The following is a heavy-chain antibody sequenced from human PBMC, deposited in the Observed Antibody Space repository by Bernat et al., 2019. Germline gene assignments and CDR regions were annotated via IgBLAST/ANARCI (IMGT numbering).Heavy chain of an antibody. D-gene: IGHD1-1*01. CDR1: GDSVSSNRAV. J-gene: IGHJ5*02. CDR3: ARDQQDRTTGSTPRWFDP. V-gene: IGHV6-1*01. Sequence: QVQLQQSGPGLVKPSQTLFLTCAISGDSVSSNRAVCNWISRSPSRGLERLGRTYYRSKWYNDYAVSVKSRITINPDTSKNQYPLQLNSVTPEDTAVDYGARDQQDRTTGSTPRWFDPWGQGTLVTVAS. CDR2: TYYRSKWYN.